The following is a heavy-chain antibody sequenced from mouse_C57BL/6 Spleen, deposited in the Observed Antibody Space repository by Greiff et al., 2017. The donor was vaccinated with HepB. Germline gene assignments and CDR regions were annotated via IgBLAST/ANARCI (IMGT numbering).Heavy chain of an antibody. J-gene: IGHJ1*03. V-gene: IGHV1-80*01. CDR1: GYAFSSYW. CDR2: IYPGDGDT. D-gene: IGHD3-3*01. Sequence: QVQLKESGAELVKPGASVKISCKASGYAFSSYWMNWVKQRPGKGLEWIGQIYPGDGDTNYNGKFKGKATLTADKSSSTAYMQLSSLTSEDSAVYFCARWRDGYFDVWGTGTTVTVSS. CDR3: ARWRDGYFDV.